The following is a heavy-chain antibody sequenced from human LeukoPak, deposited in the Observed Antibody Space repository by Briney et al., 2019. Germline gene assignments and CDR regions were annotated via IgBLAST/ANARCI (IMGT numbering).Heavy chain of an antibody. D-gene: IGHD2-2*01. CDR2: IYYSGST. Sequence: SETLSLTCTVSGGSISSYYWSWIRQPPGKGLEWIGYIYYSGSTNYNPSLKSRVTISVDTSKNQFSLKLSSVTAADTAVYYCARDFRGCSSTSCYRYGMDVWGQGTTVTVSS. CDR3: ARDFRGCSSTSCYRYGMDV. V-gene: IGHV4-59*01. J-gene: IGHJ6*02. CDR1: GGSISSYY.